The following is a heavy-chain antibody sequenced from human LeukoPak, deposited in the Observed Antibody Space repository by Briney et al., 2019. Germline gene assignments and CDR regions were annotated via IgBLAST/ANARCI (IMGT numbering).Heavy chain of an antibody. J-gene: IGHJ6*03. CDR2: IIPIFRTP. CDR3: ARVDRYYFYLDV. CDR1: GGTSSTYT. V-gene: IGHV1-69*05. Sequence: SVKVSCKASGGTSSTYTITWVRQAPGQGLEWMGGIIPIFRTPNYAQKFQGGVTITTDESTSTAYMELSSLKSEDTAIYYCARVDRYYFYLDVWGKGTTVTVSS.